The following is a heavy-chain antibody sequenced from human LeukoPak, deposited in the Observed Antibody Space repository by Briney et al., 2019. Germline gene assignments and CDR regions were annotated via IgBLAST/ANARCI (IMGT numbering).Heavy chain of an antibody. J-gene: IGHJ4*02. CDR2: IYYSGST. D-gene: IGHD3-9*01. CDR3: ARTLVSQLTDY. Sequence: PSETLSLTCTVSGGSISSGGYYWSWIRQHPGQGLEWIGYIYYSGSTYYNPSLKSRVTISVDTSKNQFSLRLSSVTAADTAVYYCARTLVSQLTDYWGQGTLVTVSS. CDR1: GGSISSGGYY. V-gene: IGHV4-31*03.